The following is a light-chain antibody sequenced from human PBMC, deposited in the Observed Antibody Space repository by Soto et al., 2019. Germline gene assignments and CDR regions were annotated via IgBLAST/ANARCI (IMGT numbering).Light chain of an antibody. V-gene: IGKV3-11*01. Sequence: VLNQFPPTLSLYPGERATLTCSASQSVSSYLAWYQQKPGQAPRLLIYDVSTRATGIPARFSGSGSGTDFTLTITSLEPEDFAVYSCPQRSDWPITSGQGTRLEI. CDR2: DVS. CDR3: PQRSDWPIT. J-gene: IGKJ5*01. CDR1: QSVSSY.